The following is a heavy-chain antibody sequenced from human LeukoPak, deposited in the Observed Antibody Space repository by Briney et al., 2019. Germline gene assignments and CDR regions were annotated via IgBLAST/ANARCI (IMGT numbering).Heavy chain of an antibody. Sequence: ASVTVSCKASGYTFTSYDINWVRQATGQGLEWMGWMNPNSGNTGYAQKFQGRVTMTRNTSISTAYMELSSLRSEDTAVYYCARVPPYYYGSGSFDSWFDPWGQGTLVTASS. CDR2: MNPNSGNT. J-gene: IGHJ5*02. D-gene: IGHD3-10*01. CDR3: ARVPPYYYGSGSFDSWFDP. CDR1: GYTFTSYD. V-gene: IGHV1-8*01.